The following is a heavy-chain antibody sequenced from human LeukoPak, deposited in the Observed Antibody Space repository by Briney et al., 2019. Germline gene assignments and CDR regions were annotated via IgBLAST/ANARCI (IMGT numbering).Heavy chain of an antibody. D-gene: IGHD4-17*01. CDR3: ARASTTVTTSGAFDI. J-gene: IGHJ3*02. Sequence: ASVKVSCKASGYTFTGYDMHWVRQAPGQGLEWMGWINPNSGGTNYAQKFQGRVTMTRDTSISTAYMELSRLRSDDTAVYYCARASTTVTTSGAFDIWGQGTMVTVSS. CDR1: GYTFTGYD. CDR2: INPNSGGT. V-gene: IGHV1-2*02.